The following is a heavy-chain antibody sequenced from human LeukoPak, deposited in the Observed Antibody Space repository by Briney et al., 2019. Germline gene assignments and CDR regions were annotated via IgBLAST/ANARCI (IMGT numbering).Heavy chain of an antibody. J-gene: IGHJ4*02. CDR3: VGRYGSSGYYFDY. Sequence: PSETLSLTCTVSGGSISSYYWSWIRQPPGKGLEWIGYIYYSGSTNYNPSLKSRVTISVDTSKNQFSLKLSSVTAADTAVYYCVGRYGSSGYYFDYWGQGTLLTVSS. D-gene: IGHD3-22*01. V-gene: IGHV4-59*08. CDR1: GGSISSYY. CDR2: IYYSGST.